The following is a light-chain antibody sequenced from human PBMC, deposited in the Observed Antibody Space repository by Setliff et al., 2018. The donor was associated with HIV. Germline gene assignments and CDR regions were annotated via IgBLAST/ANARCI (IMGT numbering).Light chain of an antibody. CDR1: SSDVGGYNY. V-gene: IGLV2-14*01. J-gene: IGLJ3*02. CDR2: EVS. Sequence: ALTQPASVSGAHGQSITIYCTGTSSDVGGYNYVSWYQQHPGKAPKLMIYEVSHRPSGVSNRFSGSKSGKTASLTISGLHAEDEAEFYCSSYTTSNSLVFGRGTKVTVL. CDR3: SSYTTSNSLV.